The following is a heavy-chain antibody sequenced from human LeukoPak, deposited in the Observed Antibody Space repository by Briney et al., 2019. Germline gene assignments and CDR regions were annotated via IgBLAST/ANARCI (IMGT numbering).Heavy chain of an antibody. V-gene: IGHV1-69*13. J-gene: IGHJ4*02. D-gene: IGHD3-22*01. Sequence: ASVKVSCKTSGYTFTSYDINWVRQATGQGLEWMGGIIPIFGTANYAQKFQGRVTITADESTSTAYMELSSLRSEDTAVYYCARAGSSGYEGGYFDYWGQGTLVTVSS. CDR3: ARAGSSGYEGGYFDY. CDR2: IIPIFGTA. CDR1: GYTFTSYD.